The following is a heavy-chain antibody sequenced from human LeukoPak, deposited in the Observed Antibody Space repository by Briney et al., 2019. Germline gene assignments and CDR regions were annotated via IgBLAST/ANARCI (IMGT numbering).Heavy chain of an antibody. V-gene: IGHV4-34*01. CDR3: ARGLSSSWTDY. J-gene: IGHJ4*02. CDR1: LGSFSGYY. CDR2: INHSGST. Sequence: PSETLSLTCAVYLGSFSGYYWSWLRQPPRKGLEWIGEINHSGSTNYNPSLTSRVTISVDTSKNQFSLKLSSVTAADTAVYYCARGLSSSWTDYWGQGTLVIVSS. D-gene: IGHD6-13*01.